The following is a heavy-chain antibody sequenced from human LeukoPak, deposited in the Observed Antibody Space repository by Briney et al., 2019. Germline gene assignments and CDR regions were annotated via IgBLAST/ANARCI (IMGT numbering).Heavy chain of an antibody. J-gene: IGHJ4*02. D-gene: IGHD3-3*01. CDR2: IYYSGST. CDR3: AKRLDVLRFSESPVAY. V-gene: IGHV4-31*03. CDR1: GGSISSGGYH. Sequence: PSQTLSLTCTVSGGSISSGGYHWSWIRQHPGKGLEWIGYIYYSGSTYYNPSLKSRVTISVDTSKNQFSLKLSSVTAADTAVYSCAKRLDVLRFSESPVAYWGQGTLVTVSS.